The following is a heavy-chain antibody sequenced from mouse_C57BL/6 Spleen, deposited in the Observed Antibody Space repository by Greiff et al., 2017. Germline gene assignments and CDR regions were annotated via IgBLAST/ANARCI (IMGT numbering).Heavy chain of an antibody. Sequence: EVQLQQSGPELVKPGASVKISCKASGYTFTDYYMNWVKQSHGKSLEWIGDINPNNGGTSYNQKFKGKATLTVDKSSSTAYMELRSLTSEDSAVYYCARTPLYYGSSHWYFDVWGTGTTGTVSS. V-gene: IGHV1-26*01. CDR1: GYTFTDYY. D-gene: IGHD1-1*01. CDR2: INPNNGGT. J-gene: IGHJ1*03. CDR3: ARTPLYYGSSHWYFDV.